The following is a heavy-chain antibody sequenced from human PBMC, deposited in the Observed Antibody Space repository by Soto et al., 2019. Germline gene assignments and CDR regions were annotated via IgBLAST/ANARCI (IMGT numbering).Heavy chain of an antibody. Sequence: SETLSPTXTVSGGSISSYYWSWIRQPPGKGLEWIGYIYYSGSTNYNPSLKSRVTISVDTSKNQFSLKLSSVTAADTAVYYCARDRTVVTRDYYYYYGMDVWGQGTTVTVSS. CDR2: IYYSGST. V-gene: IGHV4-59*01. CDR1: GGSISSYY. D-gene: IGHD2-21*02. CDR3: ARDRTVVTRDYYYYYGMDV. J-gene: IGHJ6*02.